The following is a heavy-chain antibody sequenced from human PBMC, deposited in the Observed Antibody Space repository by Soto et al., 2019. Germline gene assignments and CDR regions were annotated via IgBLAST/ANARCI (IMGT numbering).Heavy chain of an antibody. J-gene: IGHJ6*02. Sequence: LRLSCAASGFTFSSYAMSWVRQAPGKGLEWVSAISGSGGSTYYADSVKGRFTISRDNSKNTLYLQMNSLRAEDTAVYYCAKDQGIAAAGDYGMDVWGQGTTVTVSS. V-gene: IGHV3-23*01. CDR2: ISGSGGST. CDR3: AKDQGIAAAGDYGMDV. CDR1: GFTFSSYA. D-gene: IGHD6-13*01.